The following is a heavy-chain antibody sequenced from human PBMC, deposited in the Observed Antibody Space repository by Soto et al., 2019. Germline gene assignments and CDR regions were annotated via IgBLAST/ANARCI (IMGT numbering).Heavy chain of an antibody. CDR2: IYYSGST. Sequence: SETLSLTCTVSGGSISSSSYYWGWIRQPPGKGLEWIGSIYYSGSTYYNPSLKSRVTISVDTSKNQFPLKLSSVTAADTAVYYCARPIYDFWSGYYYYGMDVWGQGTTVTVSS. V-gene: IGHV4-39*01. CDR1: GGSISSSSYY. J-gene: IGHJ6*02. D-gene: IGHD3-3*01. CDR3: ARPIYDFWSGYYYYGMDV.